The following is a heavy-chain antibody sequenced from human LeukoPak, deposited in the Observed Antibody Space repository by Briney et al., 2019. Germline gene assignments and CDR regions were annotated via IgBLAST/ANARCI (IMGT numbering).Heavy chain of an antibody. J-gene: IGHJ3*02. CDR3: AKDTRGGSSGWYGAFDI. CDR2: ISWNSGSI. Sequence: PGRSLRLSCADSRFTFDDYAMHWVRQAPGKGLEWVSGISWNSGSIVYADSVKGRFTISRDNAKNYLYLQMNSLRAEDMALYHCAKDTRGGSSGWYGAFDIWGQGTMVTVSS. D-gene: IGHD6-19*01. V-gene: IGHV3-9*03. CDR1: RFTFDDYA.